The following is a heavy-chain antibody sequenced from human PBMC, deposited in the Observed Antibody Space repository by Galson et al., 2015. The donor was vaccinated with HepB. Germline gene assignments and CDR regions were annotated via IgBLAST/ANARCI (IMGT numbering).Heavy chain of an antibody. CDR3: ARDFDGYQGMDV. CDR2: IYSGGST. Sequence: SLRLSCAASGFTVSSNYMSWVRQAPGKGLEWVSVIYSGGSTYYADSVKGRFTISRHKSKNTLYLQMNSLRAEDRAVYYCARDFDGYQGMDVWGQGTTVAVSS. V-gene: IGHV3-53*04. D-gene: IGHD3-9*01. CDR1: GFTVSSNY. J-gene: IGHJ6*02.